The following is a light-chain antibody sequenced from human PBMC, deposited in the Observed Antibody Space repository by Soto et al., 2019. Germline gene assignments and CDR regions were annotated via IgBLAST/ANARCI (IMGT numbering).Light chain of an antibody. Sequence: QLPQSPSPRSPSGEARVPIICRASQNISTWLAWYQQKPGKAPHLLIYKASNLQGGVPSRFTGSGSGTEFTLTISSLQPDDFATYYCQQYRSYWTFGQGTKVDIK. CDR3: QQYRSYWT. J-gene: IGKJ1*01. CDR1: QNISTW. V-gene: IGKV1-5*03. CDR2: KAS.